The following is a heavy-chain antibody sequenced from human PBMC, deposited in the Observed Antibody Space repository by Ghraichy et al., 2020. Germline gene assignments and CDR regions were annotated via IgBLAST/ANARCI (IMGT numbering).Heavy chain of an antibody. CDR3: ARDGGQQLVKGYFDP. CDR2: ISSSGHAI. D-gene: IGHD6-13*01. V-gene: IGHV3-48*01. CDR1: GFTFSSYS. Sequence: GGSLRLSCAASGFTFSSYSMNWVRQAPGKGLEWVSYISSSGHAIYYADSVKGRFIISRDNARNSLYLQMNSLRAEDTAVYYCARDGGQQLVKGYFDPWGQGTLVTVSS. J-gene: IGHJ5*02.